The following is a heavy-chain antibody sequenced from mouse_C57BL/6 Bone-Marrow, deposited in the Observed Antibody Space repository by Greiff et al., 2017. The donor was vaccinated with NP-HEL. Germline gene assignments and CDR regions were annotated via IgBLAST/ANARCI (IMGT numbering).Heavy chain of an antibody. V-gene: IGHV2-6*01. Sequence: QVQLKESGPGLVAPSQSLSITCTVSGFSLTSYGVDWVRQSPGKGLEGLGVIWGVGSTNYNSALKSRLSISKDNSKSQVFLKMNSLQTDDTAMYYCARDYYGSSLYAMDYWGQGTSVTVSS. CDR2: IWGVGST. J-gene: IGHJ4*01. CDR3: ARDYYGSSLYAMDY. D-gene: IGHD1-1*01. CDR1: GFSLTSYG.